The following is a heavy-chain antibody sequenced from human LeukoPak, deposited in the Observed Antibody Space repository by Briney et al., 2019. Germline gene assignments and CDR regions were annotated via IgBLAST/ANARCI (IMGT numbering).Heavy chain of an antibody. V-gene: IGHV3-21*01. CDR3: AGDSYDSSGFAVKADAFDI. CDR2: ISSSSSYI. Sequence: GGSLRLSCAASGFTFSSYSMNWVRQAPGKGLEWVPPISSSSSYIYYADSVKGRFTISRDNAKNSLYLQMNSLRAEDTAVYYCAGDSYDSSGFAVKADAFDIWGQGTMVTVSS. D-gene: IGHD3-22*01. J-gene: IGHJ3*02. CDR1: GFTFSSYS.